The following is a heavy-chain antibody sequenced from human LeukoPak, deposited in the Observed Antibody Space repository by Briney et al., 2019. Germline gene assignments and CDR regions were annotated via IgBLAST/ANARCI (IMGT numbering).Heavy chain of an antibody. CDR1: GFTFSSYG. V-gene: IGHV3-30*03. CDR2: ISYDGSNK. CDR3: ARDLYYDSSGYIGY. J-gene: IGHJ4*02. Sequence: GGSLRLSCAASGFTFSSYGMHWVRQAPGKGLEWVAVISYDGSNKYYADSVKGRFTISRDNSKNTLYLQMNSLRAEDTAVYYCARDLYYDSSGYIGYWGQGTLVTVSS. D-gene: IGHD3-22*01.